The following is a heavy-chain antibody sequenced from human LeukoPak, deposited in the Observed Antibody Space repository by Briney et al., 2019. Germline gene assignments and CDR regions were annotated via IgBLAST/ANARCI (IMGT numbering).Heavy chain of an antibody. CDR2: ISGSGRST. CDR3: TNRVDTTMVVY. J-gene: IGHJ4*02. Sequence: GGSLRLSCAASGFTFSSYAMSWVRQAPGKRLEWVSAISGSGRSTFYADSVNGRFTISRDNSKNTLYLQMNSLRAEDTAVYYCTNRVDTTMVVYWGQGTLVTVSS. D-gene: IGHD5-18*01. CDR1: GFTFSSYA. V-gene: IGHV3-23*01.